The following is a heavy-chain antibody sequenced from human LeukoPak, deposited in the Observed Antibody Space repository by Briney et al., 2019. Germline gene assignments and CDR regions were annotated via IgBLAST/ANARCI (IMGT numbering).Heavy chain of an antibody. D-gene: IGHD1-26*01. CDR1: GYTFTTYE. V-gene: IGHV1-8*03. CDR2: MNPNSGNT. Sequence: ASVKVSCKASGYTFTTYEIHWVRQATGQGLEWMGWMNPNSGNTGYAQKFQGRVTITRNTYMRTAYMELSSLRSEDTAVYYYTKVGFNAWGQGTLVTVSS. CDR3: TKVGFNA. J-gene: IGHJ5*02.